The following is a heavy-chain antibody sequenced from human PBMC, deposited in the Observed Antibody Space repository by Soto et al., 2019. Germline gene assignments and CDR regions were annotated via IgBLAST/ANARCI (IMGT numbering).Heavy chain of an antibody. V-gene: IGHV4-59*01. D-gene: IGHD3-16*01. CDR3: ARGEDACFYYGLDV. Sequence: PSETLSLTCPGSGGSSTSSCWSWIPRPPGKGLEWIAYIYDTGISGYTPSTSYNPSLKRRVTMSVDTSKSQFSLKLTSVTAADTAVXYCARGEDACFYYGLDVWGQGTLVTVSS. CDR2: IYDTGISGYTPST. CDR1: GGSSTSSC. J-gene: IGHJ6*02.